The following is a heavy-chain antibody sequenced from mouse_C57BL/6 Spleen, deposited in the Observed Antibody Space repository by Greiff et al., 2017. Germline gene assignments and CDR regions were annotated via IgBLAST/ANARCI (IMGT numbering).Heavy chain of an antibody. CDR2: INPNYGTT. V-gene: IGHV1-39*01. D-gene: IGHD2-13*01. Sequence: VQLQQSGPELVKPGASVKISCKASGYSFTDYNMNWVKQSNGKSLEWIGVINPNYGTTSYNQKFKGKATLTVDQSSSTAYMQLSSLTSEDSAVYYGASGDGDGHWYFDVWGTGTTVTVSS. J-gene: IGHJ1*03. CDR3: ASGDGDGHWYFDV. CDR1: GYSFTDYN.